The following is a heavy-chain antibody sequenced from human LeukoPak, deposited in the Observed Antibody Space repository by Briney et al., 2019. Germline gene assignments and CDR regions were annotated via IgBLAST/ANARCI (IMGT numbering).Heavy chain of an antibody. CDR2: ISSSSSYI. J-gene: IGHJ4*02. CDR1: GFTFSSYS. Sequence: PGGSLRLSCAASGFTFSSYSMNWVRQAPGKGLEWVSSISSSSSYIYYADSVKGRFTISRDNSKNTLYLQMNSLRAEDTAVYYCAKVSSYGDYSLGYWGQGTLVTVSS. CDR3: AKVSSYGDYSLGY. D-gene: IGHD4-17*01. V-gene: IGHV3-21*01.